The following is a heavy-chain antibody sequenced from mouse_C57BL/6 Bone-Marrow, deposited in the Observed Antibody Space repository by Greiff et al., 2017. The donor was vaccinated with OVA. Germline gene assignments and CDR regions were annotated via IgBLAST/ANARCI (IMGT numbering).Heavy chain of an antibody. V-gene: IGHV1-69*01. CDR3: ARGGNSPINMDY. Sequence: QVQLQQSGAELVMPGASVKLSCKASGYTFTSYWMHWVKQRPGQGLEWIGEIDPSDSYTNYNQKFKGKSTLTVDKSSSTAYMQLSSLTSEDSAVYYCARGGNSPINMDYWGQGTSVTVSS. J-gene: IGHJ4*01. CDR2: IDPSDSYT. D-gene: IGHD2-1*01. CDR1: GYTFTSYW.